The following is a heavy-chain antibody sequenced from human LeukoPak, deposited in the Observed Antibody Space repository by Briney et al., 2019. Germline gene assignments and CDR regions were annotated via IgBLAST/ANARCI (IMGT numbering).Heavy chain of an antibody. Sequence: ASVKVSCKASGGTFSSYAISWVRQAPGQGLEWMGRIIPILGIANYAQKFQGRVTITADKSTSTAYMELSSLRSEDTAVYYCARDSLGVPIQPWGQGTLVTVSS. J-gene: IGHJ5*02. V-gene: IGHV1-69*04. CDR3: ARDSLGVPIQP. D-gene: IGHD2-2*02. CDR1: GGTFSSYA. CDR2: IIPILGIA.